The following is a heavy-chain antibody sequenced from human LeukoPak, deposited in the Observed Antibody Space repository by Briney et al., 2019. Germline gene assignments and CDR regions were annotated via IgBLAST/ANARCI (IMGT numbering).Heavy chain of an antibody. Sequence: PGGSLRLSCAASEFSVGSNYMTWVRQAPGKGLEWVSLIYSGGSTYYADSVKGRFTISRDNAKNSLYLQMNSLRAEDTAVYYCARVRNTMVRGDLDYWGQGALVTVSS. V-gene: IGHV3-66*01. CDR1: EFSVGSNY. CDR3: ARVRNTMVRGDLDY. D-gene: IGHD3-10*01. J-gene: IGHJ4*02. CDR2: IYSGGST.